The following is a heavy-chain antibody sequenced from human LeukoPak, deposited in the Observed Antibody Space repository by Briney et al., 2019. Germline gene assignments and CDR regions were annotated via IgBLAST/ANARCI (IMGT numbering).Heavy chain of an antibody. V-gene: IGHV4-30-2*01. CDR3: ANADRFCSGSCHIPDAFDF. Sequence: SQTLSLTCTVSGASISSGDYYWTWIRQPPGKGLEWIGYIYDSGRTDFNPSLKSRVTISVDRSKNQFSLKLSSVTAADTAVYYCANADRFCSGSCHIPDAFDFWGQGTMVTVSS. D-gene: IGHD2-15*01. J-gene: IGHJ3*01. CDR1: GASISSGDYY. CDR2: IYDSGRT.